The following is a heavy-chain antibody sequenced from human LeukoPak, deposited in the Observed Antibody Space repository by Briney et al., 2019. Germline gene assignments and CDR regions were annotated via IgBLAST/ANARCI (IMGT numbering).Heavy chain of an antibody. CDR3: ARDHYYYDSSGYLPLDY. J-gene: IGHJ4*02. CDR2: IYTSGST. Sequence: SETLSLTCTVSGGSISSYYWSWIRQPAGKGLEWIGRIYTSGSTNYNPSLKSRVTMSVDTSKNQFSLKLSSVAAADTAVYYCARDHYYYDSSGYLPLDYWGQGTLVTVSS. CDR1: GGSISSYY. V-gene: IGHV4-4*07. D-gene: IGHD3-22*01.